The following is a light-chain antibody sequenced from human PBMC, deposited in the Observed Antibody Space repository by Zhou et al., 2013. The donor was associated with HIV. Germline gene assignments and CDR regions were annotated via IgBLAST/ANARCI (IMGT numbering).Light chain of an antibody. CDR1: QSISSY. J-gene: IGKJ2*01. V-gene: IGKV1-39*01. CDR2: DAS. CDR3: QQSYSTPHT. Sequence: DIQMTQSPSSLSASAGDRVTITCRASQSISSYLNWYQQKPGKAPKLLIYDASNLETGVPSRFSGSGSGTDFTLTISSLQPEDFATYYCQQSYSTPHTFGQGTKLEIK.